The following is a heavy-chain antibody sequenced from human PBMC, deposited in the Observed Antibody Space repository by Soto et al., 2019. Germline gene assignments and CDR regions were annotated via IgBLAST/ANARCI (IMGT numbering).Heavy chain of an antibody. CDR3: ARRESDGGKAPTLHY. J-gene: IGHJ4*02. CDR1: GYSFTSYW. D-gene: IGHD2-15*01. V-gene: IGHV5-51*01. Sequence: GESLKISCKGSGYSFTSYWIGWVRQMPGKGLEWMGIIYPGDSDTRYSPSFQGQVTISADKSISTAYLQWSGLKASDTAMYYCARRESDGGKAPTLHYWGQGTLVTVSS. CDR2: IYPGDSDT.